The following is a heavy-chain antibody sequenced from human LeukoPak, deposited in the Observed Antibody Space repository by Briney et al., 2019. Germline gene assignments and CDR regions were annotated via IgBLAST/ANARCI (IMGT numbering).Heavy chain of an antibody. J-gene: IGHJ4*02. Sequence: GASVKVSCKASGYTFTSYDINWVRQATGQGLEWMGWMNPNSGNTGYAQKFQGRVTMTRNTSISTAYMELSSLRSEDTAVYYCASSIRSSSWYHRSGSDYWGQGTLVTVSS. CDR2: MNPNSGNT. CDR1: GYTFTSYD. CDR3: ASSIRSSSWYHRSGSDY. V-gene: IGHV1-8*01. D-gene: IGHD6-13*01.